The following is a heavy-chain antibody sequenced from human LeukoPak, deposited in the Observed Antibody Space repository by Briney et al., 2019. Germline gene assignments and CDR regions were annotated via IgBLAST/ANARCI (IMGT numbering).Heavy chain of an antibody. V-gene: IGHV3-30-3*01. Sequence: ISYDGSNKYYADSVKGRFTISRDNSKNTLYLQMNSLRAEDTAVYYCARAATLATITLGDYWGQGTLVTVSS. J-gene: IGHJ4*02. D-gene: IGHD5-12*01. CDR2: ISYDGSNK. CDR3: ARAATLATITLGDY.